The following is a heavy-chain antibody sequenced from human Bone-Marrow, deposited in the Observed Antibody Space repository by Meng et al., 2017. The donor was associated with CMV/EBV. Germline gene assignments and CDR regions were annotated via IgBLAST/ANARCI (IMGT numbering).Heavy chain of an antibody. CDR1: GGSISSSS. Sequence: ETLSLTCTVSGGSISSSSYYWGWIRQPPGKGLEWVSSISSSSSYIYYADSVKGRFTISRDNAKNSLYLQMNSLRAEDTAVYYCAIPRNSGSYGGFDWGQGTLVTVSS. J-gene: IGHJ4*02. V-gene: IGHV3-21*01. CDR2: ISSSSSYI. D-gene: IGHD1-26*01. CDR3: AIPRNSGSYGGFD.